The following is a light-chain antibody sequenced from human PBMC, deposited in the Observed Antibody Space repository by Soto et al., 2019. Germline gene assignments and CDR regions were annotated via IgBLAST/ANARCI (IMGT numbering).Light chain of an antibody. CDR3: QQRSTGTHPS. CDR1: QSVGSY. Sequence: EIVVTQSPATLSLSPGEIATLYCRTSQSVGSYLAWYKKKPGKAPRLLIYDASNRSTGIPARFSGSGSVRDYTLTLSSIEQEDFAVYFFQQRSTGTHPSCGGGTQGEI. V-gene: IGKV3-11*02. J-gene: IGKJ4*01. CDR2: DAS.